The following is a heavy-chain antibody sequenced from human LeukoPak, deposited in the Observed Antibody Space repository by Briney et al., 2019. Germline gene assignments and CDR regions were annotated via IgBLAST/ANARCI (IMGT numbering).Heavy chain of an antibody. V-gene: IGHV3-30-3*01. CDR1: GFTFSSYA. J-gene: IGHJ4*02. CDR2: ISYDGSNK. CDR3: ARDPKGAVHY. Sequence: GRSLRLSCAASGFTFSSYAMHWVRQAPGKGLEWVAVISYDGSNKYYADSVKGRFTISRDNSKNTLYLQMNSPRAEDTAVYYCARDPKGAVHYWGQGTLVTVSS.